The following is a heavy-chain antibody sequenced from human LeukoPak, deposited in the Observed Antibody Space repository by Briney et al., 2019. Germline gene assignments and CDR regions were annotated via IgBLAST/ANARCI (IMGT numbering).Heavy chain of an antibody. CDR1: GYTFTSYG. Sequence: ASVKVSCKASGYTFTSYGISWVRQAPGQGLEWMGWISAYNGNTNYAQKLQGRVTTTTDTSTSTAYMELRSLRSDDTAVYYCARGPQMATTKAFDYWGQGTLVTVSP. V-gene: IGHV1-18*01. CDR2: ISAYNGNT. CDR3: ARGPQMATTKAFDY. D-gene: IGHD5-24*01. J-gene: IGHJ4*02.